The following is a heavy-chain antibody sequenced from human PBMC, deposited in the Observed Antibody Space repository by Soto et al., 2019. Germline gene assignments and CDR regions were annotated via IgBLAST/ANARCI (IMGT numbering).Heavy chain of an antibody. CDR3: AKDVRPDGYWDLDY. CDR1: GFTFGTYS. CDR2: IYGNGGGT. D-gene: IGHD5-12*01. J-gene: IGHJ4*02. V-gene: IGHV3-23*01. Sequence: EVHLLESGGGLVQPGESLRLSCAASGFTFGTYSMNWVRQAPGKGLEWVSGIYGNGGGTFYADSVKGRFTISRDNSRNTLYLPMNSLRAEDTAVYYCAKDVRPDGYWDLDYWGQGTPVTVSS.